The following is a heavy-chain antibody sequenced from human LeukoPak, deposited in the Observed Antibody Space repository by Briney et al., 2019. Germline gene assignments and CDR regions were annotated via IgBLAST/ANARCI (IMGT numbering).Heavy chain of an antibody. CDR3: AKAPVTSCRGAYCYPFDS. CDR1: GFTFSSYA. CDR2: ISGSGGST. V-gene: IGHV3-23*01. Sequence: GGSLRLSCAASGFTFSSYAMSWVRQAPGKGLEWVSGISGSGGSTYYGDSVRGRFTISRDNSKNTLYLQMNSLRAEDAAVYFCAKAPVTSCRGAYCYPFDSWGQGTLVTVSS. D-gene: IGHD2-21*01. J-gene: IGHJ4*02.